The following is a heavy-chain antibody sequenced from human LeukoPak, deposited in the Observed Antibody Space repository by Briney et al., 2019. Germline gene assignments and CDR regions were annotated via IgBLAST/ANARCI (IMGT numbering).Heavy chain of an antibody. Sequence: GGSLRLSCAASGFTFSSYAMSWVRQAPGKVLEWVSAISGSGGSTYYADSVKGRFTISRDNAKNSLYLQMNSLRAEDTAVYYCARDQGYSGYDFSYYYYYYYMDVWGKGTTVTVSS. D-gene: IGHD5-12*01. V-gene: IGHV3-23*01. CDR3: ARDQGYSGYDFSYYYYYYYMDV. CDR2: ISGSGGST. CDR1: GFTFSSYA. J-gene: IGHJ6*03.